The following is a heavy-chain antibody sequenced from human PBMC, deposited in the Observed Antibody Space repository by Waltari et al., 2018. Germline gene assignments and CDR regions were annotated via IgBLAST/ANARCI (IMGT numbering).Heavy chain of an antibody. V-gene: IGHV3-30*18. J-gene: IGHJ6*02. CDR1: SYG. Sequence: SYGMHWVRQAPGKGLEWVAVISYDGSNKYYADSVKGRFTISRDNSKNTLYLQMNSLRAEDTAVYYCAKDRFYQGDYYYYGMDVWGQGTTVTVSS. CDR3: AKDRFYQGDYYYYGMDV. D-gene: IGHD2-2*01. CDR2: ISYDGSNK.